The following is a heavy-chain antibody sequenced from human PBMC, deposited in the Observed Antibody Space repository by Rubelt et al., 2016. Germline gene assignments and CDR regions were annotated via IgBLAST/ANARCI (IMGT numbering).Heavy chain of an antibody. CDR2: ISPSGGSA. CDR1: GYTFTTYN. J-gene: IGHJ3*01. D-gene: IGHD1-26*01. Sequence: QVQLVQSGAEVKKPGASVKVSCKASGYTFTTYNMHCLRQAPGHGLEWMGIISPSGGSATYAQKFQGRVTMTRDTSTSTVYMELGSLRSEDTAVYYCARDSGNWTFDLWGQGTMVTVSS. CDR3: ARDSGNWTFDL. V-gene: IGHV1-46*01.